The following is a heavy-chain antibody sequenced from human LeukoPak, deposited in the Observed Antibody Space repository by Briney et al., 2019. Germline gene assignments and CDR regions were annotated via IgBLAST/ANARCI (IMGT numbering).Heavy chain of an antibody. CDR1: GFTLSSYA. CDR2: ISYDGSNK. V-gene: IGHV3-30-3*01. Sequence: PGRSLRLSCAASGFTLSSYAMHWVRQAPGKGLEWVAVISYDGSNKYYADSVKGRFTISRDNSKNTLYLQMNSLRAEDTAVYYCAREVGATYWYFDLWGRGTLVTVSS. D-gene: IGHD1-26*01. J-gene: IGHJ2*01. CDR3: AREVGATYWYFDL.